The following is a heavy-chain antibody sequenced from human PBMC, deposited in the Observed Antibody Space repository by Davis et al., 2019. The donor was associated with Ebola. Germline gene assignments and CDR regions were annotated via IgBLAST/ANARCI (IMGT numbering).Heavy chain of an antibody. Sequence: GESLKISCVASGFAFSTYAMSWVRQAPGKGLEWVAGISGSGANTDYTDSVKGRFTISRDNSKNTLYLRLTSLRDDDTATYYCARGLRSWGDYGDYYFDYWGQGTLVTVSS. CDR1: GFAFSTYA. V-gene: IGHV3-23*01. CDR3: ARGLRSWGDYGDYYFDY. J-gene: IGHJ4*02. CDR2: ISGSGANT. D-gene: IGHD4-17*01.